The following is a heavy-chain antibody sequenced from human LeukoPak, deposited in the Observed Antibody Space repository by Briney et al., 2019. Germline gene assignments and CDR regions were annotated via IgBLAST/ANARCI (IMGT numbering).Heavy chain of an antibody. J-gene: IGHJ4*02. CDR2: ISGSGGST. CDR3: ATGELPWHFDY. Sequence: GGSLRLSCAAPGFTFSSYAMSWVRQAPGKGLEWVSAISGSGGSTYYADSVKGRFTISRDNSKNTLYLQMNSLRAEDTAVYYCATGELPWHFDYWGQGTLVTVSS. D-gene: IGHD1-26*01. CDR1: GFTFSSYA. V-gene: IGHV3-23*01.